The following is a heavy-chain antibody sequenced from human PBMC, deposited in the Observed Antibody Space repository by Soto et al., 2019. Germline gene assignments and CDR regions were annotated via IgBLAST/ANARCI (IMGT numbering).Heavy chain of an antibody. CDR3: ARESIYSGSYDAFDI. Sequence: QVQLVESGGGVVQPGRSLRLSCAASGFTFSSYGMHWVRQAPGKGLEWVAVIWYDGSNKYYADSVKGRFTISRDNSKNTLYLQMNSLRAEDTAVYYCARESIYSGSYDAFDIWGQGTMVTVSS. V-gene: IGHV3-33*01. J-gene: IGHJ3*02. D-gene: IGHD1-26*01. CDR2: IWYDGSNK. CDR1: GFTFSSYG.